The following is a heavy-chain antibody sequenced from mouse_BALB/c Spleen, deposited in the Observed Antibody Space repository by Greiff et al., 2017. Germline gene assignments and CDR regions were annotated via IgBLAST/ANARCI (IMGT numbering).Heavy chain of an antibody. CDR1: GYSITSGYY. CDR2: ISYDGSN. J-gene: IGHJ4*01. CDR3: ARDESYYGSSLYAMDY. Sequence: EVQRVESGPGLVKPSQSLSLTCSVTGYSITSGYYWNWIRQFPGNKLEWMGYISYDGSNNYNPSLKNRISITRDTSKNQFFLKLNSVTTEDTATYYCARDESYYGSSLYAMDYWGQGTSVTVSS. V-gene: IGHV3-6*02. D-gene: IGHD1-1*01.